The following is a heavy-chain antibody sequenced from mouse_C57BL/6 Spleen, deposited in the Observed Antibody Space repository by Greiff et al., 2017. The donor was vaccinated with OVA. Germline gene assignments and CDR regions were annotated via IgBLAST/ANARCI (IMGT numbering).Heavy chain of an antibody. D-gene: IGHD1-1*01. Sequence: QVQLKQSGPELVKPGASVKIPCKASGYAFSSSWMNWVKQRPGKGLEWIGRIYPGDGDTNYNGKFKGKATLTADKSSSTAYMQLSSLTSEDSAVYFCAREDSSDFDYWGQGTTLTVSS. CDR1: GYAFSSSW. J-gene: IGHJ2*01. CDR2: IYPGDGDT. CDR3: AREDSSDFDY. V-gene: IGHV1-82*01.